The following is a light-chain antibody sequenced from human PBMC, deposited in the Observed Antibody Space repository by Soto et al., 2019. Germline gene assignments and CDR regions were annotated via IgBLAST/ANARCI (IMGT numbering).Light chain of an antibody. CDR1: SSDIGDYTH. Sequence: QSALTQPASVSGSPGQSITISCTGTSSDIGDYTHVSWYQQHPGKAPKLIIYEVSDRPSGVSNRFSGSKSGNTASLTIPGLHTEDEADYYCCSYTSISTSAVFGGATKLTVL. CDR3: CSYTSISTSAV. V-gene: IGLV2-14*01. J-gene: IGLJ2*01. CDR2: EVS.